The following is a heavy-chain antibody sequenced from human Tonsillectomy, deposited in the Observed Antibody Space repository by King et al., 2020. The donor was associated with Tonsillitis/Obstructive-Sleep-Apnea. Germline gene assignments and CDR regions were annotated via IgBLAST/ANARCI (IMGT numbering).Heavy chain of an antibody. CDR1: GVTWDDYG. J-gene: IGHJ4*02. CDR2: SNWHGGGT. D-gene: IGHD3-10*01. V-gene: IGHV3-20*04. Sequence: VQLVESGGGVVRAGGSLSLSCAASGVTWDDYGMSWVRQARGKGLEGVSGSNWHGGGTGDADSVKGRFTISRDNAENSLYLQMNSLRAEDTALYYCVRATWGEATENDYWGQGTLVTVSS. CDR3: VRATWGEATENDY.